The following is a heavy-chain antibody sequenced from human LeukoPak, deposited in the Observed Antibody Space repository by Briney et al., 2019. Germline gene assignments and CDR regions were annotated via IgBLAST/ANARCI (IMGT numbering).Heavy chain of an antibody. D-gene: IGHD3-22*01. CDR3: AREWGLESSGYYYAY. CDR2: ITPIFGTA. CDR1: GGTFSSYA. Sequence: SVKVSCKASGGTFSSYAISWVRQAPGQGFEWMGGITPIFGTANFAQKFQGRVSITADGSTSTAFMELSSLRSEDTAVYYCAREWGLESSGYYYAYWGQGTLVTVSS. V-gene: IGHV1-69*13. J-gene: IGHJ4*02.